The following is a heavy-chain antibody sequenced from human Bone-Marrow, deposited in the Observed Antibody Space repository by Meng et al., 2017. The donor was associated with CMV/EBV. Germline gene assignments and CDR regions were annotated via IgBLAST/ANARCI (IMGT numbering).Heavy chain of an antibody. V-gene: IGHV5-51*01. J-gene: IGHJ4*02. CDR2: IYAGDSNT. CDR3: AGLKARGVDF. Sequence: GESLKISCKGSGYSFSTYWIGWVRQMPGKGLEWMGIIYAGDSNTRYSLSFQGQVTISVNKSIATAYLKWNSLKASDTAVYYCAGLKARGVDFWGQGTLVTVSS. CDR1: GYSFSTYW.